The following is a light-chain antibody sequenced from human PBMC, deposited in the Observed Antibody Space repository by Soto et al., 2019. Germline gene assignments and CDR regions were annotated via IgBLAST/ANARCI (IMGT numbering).Light chain of an antibody. Sequence: DIQMTQSPSTLSASVGDRVTITCRASQSISSWLAWYQQKPGKAPKLLIYKASSLAGGVPSRFSGSGSGTEFTLTISSLQPDDFATYYCQQYNSYWTFGQGTQVEIK. V-gene: IGKV1-5*03. CDR2: KAS. CDR3: QQYNSYWT. J-gene: IGKJ1*01. CDR1: QSISSW.